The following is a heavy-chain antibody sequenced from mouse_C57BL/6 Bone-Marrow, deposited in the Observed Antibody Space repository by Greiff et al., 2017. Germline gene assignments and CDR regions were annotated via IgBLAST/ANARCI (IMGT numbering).Heavy chain of an antibody. CDR2: ISSGGSYT. CDR3: ARQGFAY. CDR1: GFTFSSYG. Sequence: EVQRVESGGDLVKPGGSLKLSCAASGFTFSSYGMSWVRQTPDKRLEWVATISSGGSYTYYPDSVKGRFTISRDNAKNTLYLQMSSLKSEDTAMYYSARQGFAYWGQGTLVTVSA. V-gene: IGHV5-6*01. J-gene: IGHJ3*01.